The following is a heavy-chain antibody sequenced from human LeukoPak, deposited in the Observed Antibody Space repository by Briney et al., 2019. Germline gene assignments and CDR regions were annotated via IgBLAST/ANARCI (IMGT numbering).Heavy chain of an antibody. V-gene: IGHV3-53*01. J-gene: IGHJ6*03. CDR1: GFTVSSNY. CDR3: ARDQLIRCSGGSCYSGFIPYYYYMDV. Sequence: GGSLRLSCAASGFTVSSNYMSWVRQAPGKGLEWVSVIYSGGSTYYADSVKGRFTISRDNSKNTLYLQMNSLRAEDTAVYYCARDQLIRCSGGSCYSGFIPYYYYMDVWGKGTTVTVSS. D-gene: IGHD2-15*01. CDR2: IYSGGST.